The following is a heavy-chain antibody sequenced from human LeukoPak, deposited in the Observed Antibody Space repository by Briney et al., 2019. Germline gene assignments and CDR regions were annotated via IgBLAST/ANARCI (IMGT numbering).Heavy chain of an antibody. D-gene: IGHD6-19*01. CDR3: ARGPLGRGWYYFDY. V-gene: IGHV1-18*01. Sequence: ASVKVSCKASGYTFTSYDISWVRQAPGQGLEWMGWISAYNGNTNYAQKLQGRVTMTTDTSTSTAYMELRSLRSDDTAVYYCARGPLGRGWYYFDYWGQGTLVTVSS. CDR2: ISAYNGNT. J-gene: IGHJ4*02. CDR1: GYTFTSYD.